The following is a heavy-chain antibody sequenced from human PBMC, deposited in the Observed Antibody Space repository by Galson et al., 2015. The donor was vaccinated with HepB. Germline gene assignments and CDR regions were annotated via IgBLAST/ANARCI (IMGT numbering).Heavy chain of an antibody. CDR2: INQDGSSK. CDR3: ARRVSLVRGIITKPDYYYGMDV. D-gene: IGHD3-10*01. J-gene: IGHJ6*02. Sequence: LRLSCAASGFTFSSYWMNWVRQAPGKGLEWVAHINQDGSSKYYVDSVKGRFTISRDNAKDSVFLQLDSLRAEDTAVYLCARRVSLVRGIITKPDYYYGMDVWGQGTPATVAS. V-gene: IGHV3-7*03. CDR1: GFTFSSYW.